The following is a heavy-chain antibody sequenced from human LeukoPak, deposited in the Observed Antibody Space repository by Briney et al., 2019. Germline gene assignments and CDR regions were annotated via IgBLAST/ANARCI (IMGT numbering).Heavy chain of an antibody. D-gene: IGHD3-10*01. CDR3: ARYASGSYWFDP. Sequence: SETLSLTCAVSGDSISSNDYSWSWIRQPSGKGLEWIGYIYPSGSTFYNPSLKSRVTISLNRSWNQFSLRLSSVTAADTAVYYCARYASGSYWFDPWGQGTLVTVSS. V-gene: IGHV4-30-2*01. CDR1: GDSISSNDYS. J-gene: IGHJ5*02. CDR2: IYPSGST.